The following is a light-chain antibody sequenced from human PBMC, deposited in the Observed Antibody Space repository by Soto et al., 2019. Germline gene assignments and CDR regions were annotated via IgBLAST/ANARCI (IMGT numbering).Light chain of an antibody. CDR1: DSNIGTNY. Sequence: QLVLTQPPSASGTPGQRVTISCSGGDSNIGTNYVNWYQKLPGTAPKLLIHSDNQRPSGVPDRFSGSKSDISASLAITGLQSEDDADYYCSAWDASLRAQLFGGGTKLTVL. J-gene: IGLJ3*02. CDR2: SDN. V-gene: IGLV1-47*02. CDR3: SAWDASLRAQL.